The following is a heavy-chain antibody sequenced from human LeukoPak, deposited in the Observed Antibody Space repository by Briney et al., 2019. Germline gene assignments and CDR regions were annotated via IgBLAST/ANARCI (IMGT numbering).Heavy chain of an antibody. CDR1: GGSISSGDYY. CDR2: IYYSGST. D-gene: IGHD3-22*01. CDR3: AREGYDSSYYYYLDY. V-gene: IGHV4-31*03. J-gene: IGHJ4*02. Sequence: PSETLSLTCTVSGGSISSGDYYWSWIRQHPAQGLEWIGNIYYSGSTYYNPSLRSRVTISVDTSKSQFSLKLSSVTAADTAVYYCAREGYDSSYYYYLDYWGQGTLVTVSS.